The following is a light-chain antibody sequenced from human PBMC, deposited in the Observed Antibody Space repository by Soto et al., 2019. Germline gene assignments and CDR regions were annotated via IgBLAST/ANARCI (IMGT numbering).Light chain of an antibody. CDR1: SSDVGGYNY. Sequence: QSVLTQPASVSVSPGQSITISCTGTSSDVGGYNYVSWYQHHPGKAPKLMIFDVSNRPSGVSNLFSGSKSGNTASLTISGLQPEDEADYYCSSYTTSNTRQIVFGTGTKVTV. CDR3: SSYTTSNTRQIV. V-gene: IGLV2-14*03. J-gene: IGLJ1*01. CDR2: DVS.